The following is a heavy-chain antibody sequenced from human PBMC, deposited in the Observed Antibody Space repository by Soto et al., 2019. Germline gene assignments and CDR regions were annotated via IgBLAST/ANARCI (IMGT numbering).Heavy chain of an antibody. Sequence: QVQLVQSGAEVKKPGSSVKVSCKASGGTFSSYALSWVRQAPGQGLEWMGGIIPIFGTANYAQKFQGSVTITADKSTNTAYMEMSSLRSEDTAVYYCARDPRVGIAGRPVYYYCGMDVWGQGTTVTVSS. CDR2: IIPIFGTA. CDR3: ARDPRVGIAGRPVYYYCGMDV. D-gene: IGHD6-6*01. V-gene: IGHV1-69*06. CDR1: GGTFSSYA. J-gene: IGHJ6*02.